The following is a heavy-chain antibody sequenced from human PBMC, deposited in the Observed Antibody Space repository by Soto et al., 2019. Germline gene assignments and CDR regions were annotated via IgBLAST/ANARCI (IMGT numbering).Heavy chain of an antibody. D-gene: IGHD1-26*01. CDR2: INGRSNYK. CDR1: GFTLTAYT. J-gene: IGHJ4*02. V-gene: IGHV3-21*02. Sequence: VPLVESGGGLVAPGGSLRLSCVASGFTLTAYTMNWVRQAPGTGLEWVSSINGRSNYKYYSDSVKGRFTISRDNTQNSLFLQMSRLGPEDTATYYCVREDGVVGVSSAFDSWGQGTLVTVSS. CDR3: VREDGVVGVSSAFDS.